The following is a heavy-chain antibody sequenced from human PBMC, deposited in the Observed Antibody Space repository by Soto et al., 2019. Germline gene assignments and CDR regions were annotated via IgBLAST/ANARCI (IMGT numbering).Heavy chain of an antibody. CDR2: ISGSGGST. CDR1: GFTFSSYA. CDR3: AKDRSRGSGSYWGWFDP. J-gene: IGHJ5*02. D-gene: IGHD3-10*01. V-gene: IGHV3-23*01. Sequence: HPGGSLRLSCAASGFTFSSYAMSWVRQAPGKGLEWVSAISGSGGSTYYADSVKGRFTISRDNSKNTLYLQMNSLRAEDTAVYYCAKDRSRGSGSYWGWFDPWGQGTLVTVSS.